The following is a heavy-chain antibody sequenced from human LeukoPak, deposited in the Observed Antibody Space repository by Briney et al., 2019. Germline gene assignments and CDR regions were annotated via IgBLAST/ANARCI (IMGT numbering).Heavy chain of an antibody. CDR3: ARGSGSGIYAYYYGMDV. J-gene: IGHJ6*02. D-gene: IGHD1-26*01. CDR2: IYYSGST. Sequence: SETLSLTCTVSGGSISSSSYYWGWIRQPPGKGLEWIGSIYYSGSTYYNPSLKSRVTISVDTSKNQFSLKLSSVTAADTAVYYCARGSGSGIYAYYYGMDVWGQGTTVTVSS. V-gene: IGHV4-39*07. CDR1: GGSISSSSYY.